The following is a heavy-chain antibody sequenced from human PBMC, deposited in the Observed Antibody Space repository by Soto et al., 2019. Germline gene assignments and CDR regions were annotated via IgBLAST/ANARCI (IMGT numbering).Heavy chain of an antibody. D-gene: IGHD6-19*01. Sequence: PSETLSLTCTGSGGSISSYYWSWIRQSPGKGLEWIGYIYDSGSTNYNPSLKSRVSISVDTSKKQLSLKMRSVTAADTAIYYCQSYSSGWSYYYWGQGTLVTVSS. CDR3: QSYSSGWSYYY. CDR2: IYDSGST. V-gene: IGHV4-59*01. CDR1: GGSISSYY. J-gene: IGHJ4*02.